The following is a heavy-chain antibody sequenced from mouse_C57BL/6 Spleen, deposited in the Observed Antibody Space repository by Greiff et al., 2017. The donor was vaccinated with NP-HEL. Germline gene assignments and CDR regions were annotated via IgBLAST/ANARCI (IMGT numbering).Heavy chain of an antibody. CDR3: ARLDTTVVATDY. V-gene: IGHV1-64*01. CDR1: GYTFTSYW. Sequence: QVQLQQPGAELVKPGASVKLSCKASGYTFTSYWMHWVKQRPGQGLEWIGMIHPNSGSTNYNEKFKSKATLTVDKSSRTAYMQLSSLTSEDSAVYYCARLDTTVVATDYWGQGTTLTVSS. J-gene: IGHJ2*01. CDR2: IHPNSGST. D-gene: IGHD1-1*01.